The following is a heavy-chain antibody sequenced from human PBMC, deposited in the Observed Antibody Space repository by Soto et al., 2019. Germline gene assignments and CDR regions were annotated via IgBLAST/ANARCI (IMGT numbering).Heavy chain of an antibody. Sequence: QIQLVQSGPGVKKPGASVKVSCKASGYTFSTYGLSWVRQAPGQGLEWMGWISGYNGRTNYAQKFRGRVTLTTDTSASTAYMELRSLRPDDTAMYSCARDNRKELWVEGLNAMDVWGQGTTVTVSS. J-gene: IGHJ6*02. CDR3: ARDNRKELWVEGLNAMDV. V-gene: IGHV1-18*01. CDR2: ISGYNGRT. D-gene: IGHD3-10*01. CDR1: GYTFSTYG.